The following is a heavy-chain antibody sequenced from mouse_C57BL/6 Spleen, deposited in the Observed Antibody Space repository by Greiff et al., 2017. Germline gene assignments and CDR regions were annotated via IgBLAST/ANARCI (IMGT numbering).Heavy chain of an antibody. CDR1: GFTFSSYA. D-gene: IGHD1-1*01. J-gene: IGHJ4*01. CDR2: ISDGGSYT. Sequence: EVQGVESGGGLVKPGGSLKLSCAASGFTFSSYAMSWVRQTPEKRLEWVATISDGGSYTYYPDNVKGRFTISRDNAKNNLYLQMSHLKSEDTAMYYCARVYGSSPYYYAMDYWGQGTSVTVSS. CDR3: ARVYGSSPYYYAMDY. V-gene: IGHV5-4*01.